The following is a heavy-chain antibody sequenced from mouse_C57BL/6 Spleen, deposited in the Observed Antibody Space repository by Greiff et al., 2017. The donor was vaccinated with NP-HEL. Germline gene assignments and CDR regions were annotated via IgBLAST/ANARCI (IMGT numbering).Heavy chain of an antibody. J-gene: IGHJ2*01. CDR2: IDPETGGT. CDR3: TRGTTWSYYFDY. D-gene: IGHD1-1*01. Sequence: QVQLQQSGAELVRPGASVTLSCKASGYTFTDYEMHWVKQTPVHGLEWIGAIDPETGGTAYNEKFKGKAILTADKSSSTAYMELRSLASEDSAVYDWTRGTTWSYYFDYRGQGTTRTVSS. V-gene: IGHV1-15*01. CDR1: GYTFTDYE.